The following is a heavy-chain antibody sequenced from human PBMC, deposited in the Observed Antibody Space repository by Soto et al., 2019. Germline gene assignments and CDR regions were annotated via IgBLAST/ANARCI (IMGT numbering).Heavy chain of an antibody. D-gene: IGHD5-12*01. V-gene: IGHV3-23*01. Sequence: EVQLLESGGGLVQPGGSLRLSCAASGFTFSSYAMSWVRQAPGKGLEWVSAISGSGGSTYYADSVKGRFTISRDNSKNTLYLQMNSLRAEDTAVYYCAKVPPTLRWLQTFYFDYWGQGTLVTVSS. CDR3: AKVPPTLRWLQTFYFDY. J-gene: IGHJ4*02. CDR2: ISGSGGST. CDR1: GFTFSSYA.